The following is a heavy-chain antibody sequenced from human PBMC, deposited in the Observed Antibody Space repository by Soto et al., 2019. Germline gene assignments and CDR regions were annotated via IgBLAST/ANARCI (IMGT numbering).Heavy chain of an antibody. V-gene: IGHV5-51*01. D-gene: IGHD4-17*01. CDR1: GYSFASYW. Sequence: PGESLKISCKGSGYSFASYWIGWVRQMPGKGLEWMGIIYPGDSDTRYSPSFQGQVTISADKSISTAYLQWSSLKASDTAMYYCARHLKCYGDYYWYGMDVWGQGTTVTVSS. CDR3: ARHLKCYGDYYWYGMDV. J-gene: IGHJ6*02. CDR2: IYPGDSDT.